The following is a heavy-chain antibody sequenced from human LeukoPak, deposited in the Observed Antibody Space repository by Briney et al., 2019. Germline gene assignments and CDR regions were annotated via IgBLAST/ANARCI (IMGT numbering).Heavy chain of an antibody. CDR2: IRYDGSNN. D-gene: IGHD6-19*01. CDR1: GFSFSSYG. J-gene: IGHJ3*02. CDR3: ARDGKAVAVAFDI. V-gene: IGHV3-30*02. Sequence: GGSLRLSCAASGFSFSSYGMHWVRQAPGKGLEGVAFIRYDGSNNYYADSVKGRFTISRDNAKNSLYLQMNSLRAEDTAVYYCARDGKAVAVAFDIWGQGTMVTVSS.